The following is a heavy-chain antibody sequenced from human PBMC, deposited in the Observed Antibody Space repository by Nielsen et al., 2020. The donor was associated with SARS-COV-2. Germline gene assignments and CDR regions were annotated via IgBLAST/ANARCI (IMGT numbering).Heavy chain of an antibody. CDR1: GHTVTDLY. D-gene: IGHD6-19*01. V-gene: IGHV1-2*06. Sequence: ASVKVSCKASGHTVTDLYIHWVRQAPGQGLEWMGRIYPNNGVTNSAVKFQDRVTMSRDTSMNTFYMELSSLNFDDTALYYCVKERTFSGFAYDSWGQGTLVTVSS. J-gene: IGHJ4*02. CDR2: IYPNNGVT. CDR3: VKERTFSGFAYDS.